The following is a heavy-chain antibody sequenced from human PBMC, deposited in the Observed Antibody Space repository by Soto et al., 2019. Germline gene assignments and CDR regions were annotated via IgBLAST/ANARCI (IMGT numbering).Heavy chain of an antibody. CDR2: IYSGGST. CDR1: GFTVSSNY. J-gene: IGHJ6*02. V-gene: IGHV3-66*01. CDR3: ARGPNYDILSNYGMDV. D-gene: IGHD3-9*01. Sequence: TGGSLRLSCAAPGFTVSSNYMSWVRQAPGKGLEWVSVIYSGGSTYYADSVKGRFTISRDNSKNTLYLQMNSLKASDTAMYYCARGPNYDILSNYGMDVWGQGTTVTVSS.